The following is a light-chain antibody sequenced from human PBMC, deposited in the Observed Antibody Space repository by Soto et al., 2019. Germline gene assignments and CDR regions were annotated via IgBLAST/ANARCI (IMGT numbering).Light chain of an antibody. J-gene: IGLJ3*02. CDR3: QSYGSTVSALQGV. V-gene: IGLV1-40*01. CDR1: SSNIGAGYD. CDR2: SNN. Sequence: QSVLTQPPSVSGAPGQRVTISCTGSSSNIGAGYDVHWYQQLLGKAPKLVIYSNNNQPSGVPGRFSGSTSGTSPSLGITGLQPEHEADYYCQSYGSTVSALQGVFGGGTKLTLL.